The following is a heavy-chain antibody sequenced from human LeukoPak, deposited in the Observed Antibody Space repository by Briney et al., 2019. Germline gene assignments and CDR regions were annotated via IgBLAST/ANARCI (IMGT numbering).Heavy chain of an antibody. CDR3: VRRGPNNSGLDY. D-gene: IGHD5-12*01. CDR2: ITSTSTYI. V-gene: IGHV3-21*01. J-gene: IGHJ4*02. CDR1: GFTFSSYT. Sequence: GGSLRLSCAASGFTFSSYTFKWVRQAPGKGLEWVASITSTSTYIYYADSVQGRFAVSRDNARNSLYPQMNSLRAEDTAVFYCVRRGPNNSGLDYWGQGTLVTVSS.